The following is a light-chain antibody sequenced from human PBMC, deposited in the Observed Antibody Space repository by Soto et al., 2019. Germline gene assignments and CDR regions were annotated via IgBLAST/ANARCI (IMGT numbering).Light chain of an antibody. V-gene: IGKV3-11*01. CDR1: QSIGKY. Sequence: EIVLTQSPATLSLSPGERATLSCRASQSIGKYLAWYQQTPGQVPRLLIYDAFDRATGTPARFSGSGSGTDFTLTISSLEPEDFAVYHCPQRFSWPLTFGGGTKVEIK. J-gene: IGKJ4*01. CDR3: PQRFSWPLT. CDR2: DAF.